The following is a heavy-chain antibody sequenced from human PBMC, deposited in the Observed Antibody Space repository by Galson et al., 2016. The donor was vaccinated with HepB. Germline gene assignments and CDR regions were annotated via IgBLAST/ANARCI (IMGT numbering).Heavy chain of an antibody. CDR3: VRGPPEGCGGSTCYLGAFDI. D-gene: IGHD2-21*01. Sequence: SETLSLTCAVYGGSFSGYYWRWIRQPPGKGLEWIGEINHSGFTSYNPSLKSRVTISVDTSKNQFSLTLSSVTAADTAMYYCVRGPPEGCGGSTCYLGAFDIWGQGTMVTVSS. V-gene: IGHV4-34*01. CDR2: INHSGFT. J-gene: IGHJ3*02. CDR1: GGSFSGYY.